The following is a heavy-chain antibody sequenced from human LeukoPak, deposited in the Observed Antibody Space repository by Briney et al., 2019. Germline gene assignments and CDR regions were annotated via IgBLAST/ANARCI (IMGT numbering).Heavy chain of an antibody. CDR1: GYGYTTYW. D-gene: IGHD4-17*01. CDR2: IYLSDSDT. Sequence: GESLKISCQATGYGYTTYWIAWVRQIPGKGLEWMGIIYLSDSDTTYSPSFQGRVAISADKSISTAYLQWSSLKASDTAIYYCARRVYGDYSFHYWGQGTLVTVSS. J-gene: IGHJ4*02. V-gene: IGHV5-51*01. CDR3: ARRVYGDYSFHY.